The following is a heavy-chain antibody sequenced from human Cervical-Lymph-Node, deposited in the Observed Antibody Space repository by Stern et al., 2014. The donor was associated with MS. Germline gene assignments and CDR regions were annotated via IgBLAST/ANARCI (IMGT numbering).Heavy chain of an antibody. CDR2: IYPSDSDT. CDR1: GYSFSSYW. V-gene: IGHV5-51*01. J-gene: IGHJ6*02. CDR3: ARKSDGMDV. Sequence: EVQLVQSGAEVKKHGETLKISCKGVGYSFSSYWIGWVRQMPGKGLEWMGIIYPSDSDTKYTPSFQGQVTISADKSISTAYLQWSSLKASDTAMYYCARKSDGMDVWGQGTTVIVSS.